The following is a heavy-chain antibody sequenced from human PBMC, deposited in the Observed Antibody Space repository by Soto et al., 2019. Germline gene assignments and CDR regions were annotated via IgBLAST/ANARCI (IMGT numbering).Heavy chain of an antibody. Sequence: QVQLVQSAAEVGKPGASVKVSCKASGYTFTTIRLSWVRQAPGQGLDWMGWIRPHNGDTQYAQKFQGRVTMTADTPTPTAYMKLRSLRPGATGVLYGARDRSGWYDFWGEGTLVTVSS. CDR2: IRPHNGDT. J-gene: IGHJ5*01. D-gene: IGHD6-19*01. CDR1: GYTFTTIR. CDR3: ARDRSGWYDF. V-gene: IGHV1-18*01.